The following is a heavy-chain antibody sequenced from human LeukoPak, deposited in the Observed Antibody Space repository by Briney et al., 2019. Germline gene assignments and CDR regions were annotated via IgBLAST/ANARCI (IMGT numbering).Heavy chain of an antibody. CDR1: GGSISSYY. V-gene: IGHV4-4*07. D-gene: IGHD3-22*01. J-gene: IGHJ3*02. CDR2: IYTSGST. Sequence: KTSETLSLTCTVSGGSISSYYWSWIRQPAGKGLEWIGRIYTSGSTNYNPSLKSRVTTSVDTSKNQFSLKLSSVTAADTAVYYCARDVGYYDSSGYYDAFDIWGQGTMVTVSS. CDR3: ARDVGYYDSSGYYDAFDI.